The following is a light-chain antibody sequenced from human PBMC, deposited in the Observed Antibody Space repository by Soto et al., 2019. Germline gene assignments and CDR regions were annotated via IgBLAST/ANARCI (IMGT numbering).Light chain of an antibody. Sequence: DIQMTQSPSSLSASVGYIFTITCRASQSISRWLAWYKQKPGKAPKLLIYETSSLEDGVPSRLTGSGSGTEFSLTITRLKPEDFASYYCQQYKDYWTFGQGTKVDIK. V-gene: IGKV1-5*03. CDR2: ETS. CDR1: QSISRW. CDR3: QQYKDYWT. J-gene: IGKJ1*01.